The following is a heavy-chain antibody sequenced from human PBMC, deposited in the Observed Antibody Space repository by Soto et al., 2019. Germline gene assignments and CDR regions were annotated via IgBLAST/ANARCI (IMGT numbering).Heavy chain of an antibody. V-gene: IGHV3-23*01. Sequence: PGGSLRLSCAASGFTFSRYAMSWVRQALGKRLEWVSAISGSGGSTYYADSVKGRFTISRDNSKNTLYLQMNSLRAEDTAVYYCATPPMHTIFGVVITHYFDYWGQGTLVTVSS. CDR1: GFTFSRYA. D-gene: IGHD3-3*01. J-gene: IGHJ4*02. CDR3: ATPPMHTIFGVVITHYFDY. CDR2: ISGSGGST.